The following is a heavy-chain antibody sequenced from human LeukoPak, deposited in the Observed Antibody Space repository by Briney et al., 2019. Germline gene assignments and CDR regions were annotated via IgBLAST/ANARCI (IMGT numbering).Heavy chain of an antibody. J-gene: IGHJ6*03. Sequence: GGSLRLSCAASGFTFSSYAMNWVRQAPGKGLEWVSGISGSGGSTYYADSVKGRFTISRDNSKNTVYLQMNRLRAEDTAVYYCAKSXXYYYYXXXWGKGTXXTVS. CDR2: ISGSGGST. V-gene: IGHV3-23*01. CDR3: AKSXXYYYYXXX. CDR1: GFTFSSYA.